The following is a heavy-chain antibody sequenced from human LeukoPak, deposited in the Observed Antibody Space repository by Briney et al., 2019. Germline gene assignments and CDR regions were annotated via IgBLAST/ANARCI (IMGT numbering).Heavy chain of an antibody. Sequence: KPSETLSLTCTVSGGSISSSSYYWGWIRQPPGKGLEWIGSIYYSGSTYYNPSLKSRVTISVDTSKNQFSLKLSSVTAADTAVYYCARRWGYSSSWYFNYWGQGTLVTVSS. CDR3: ARRWGYSSSWYFNY. J-gene: IGHJ4*02. V-gene: IGHV4-39*07. D-gene: IGHD6-13*01. CDR2: IYYSGST. CDR1: GGSISSSSYY.